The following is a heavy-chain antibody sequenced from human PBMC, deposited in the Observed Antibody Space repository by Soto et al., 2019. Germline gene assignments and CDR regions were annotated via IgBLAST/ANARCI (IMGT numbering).Heavy chain of an antibody. CDR2: IKSEANGGTT. CDR1: GFSFSNAW. CDR3: AYRDSSARHVDF. Sequence: EVQLVESGGGLVKPGGSLRLSCAASGFSFSNAWMKWVRQAPGKGLEWVGRIKSEANGGTTDHAAAVKGRFIISRDDSKNMLFLQMDSLITEDSAVYYCAYRDSSARHVDFWGQGTLVTVSS. D-gene: IGHD3-22*01. J-gene: IGHJ4*02. V-gene: IGHV3-15*07.